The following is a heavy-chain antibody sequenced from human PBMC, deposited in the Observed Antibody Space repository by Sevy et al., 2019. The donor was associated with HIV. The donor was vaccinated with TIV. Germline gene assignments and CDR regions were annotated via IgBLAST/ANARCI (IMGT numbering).Heavy chain of an antibody. J-gene: IGHJ4*02. Sequence: GGSLRLSCAASGFTFNIYSMNWVRQAPGKGLEWVSSISGSSSYIFYADSVKGRFTISRDKAKNSLYLQMNSLRAEDTAVYYCARGRGDPRADCFDYWGQGTLVTVSS. CDR3: ARGRGDPRADCFDY. V-gene: IGHV3-21*01. D-gene: IGHD2-21*02. CDR1: GFTFNIYS. CDR2: ISGSSSYI.